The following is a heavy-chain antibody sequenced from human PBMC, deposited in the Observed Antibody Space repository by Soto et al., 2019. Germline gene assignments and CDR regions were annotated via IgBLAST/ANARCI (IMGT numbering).Heavy chain of an antibody. D-gene: IGHD3-16*01. CDR2: IKHSGST. CDR1: GGSFSGYY. V-gene: IGHV4-34*01. Sequence: SETLSLTCAVYGGSFSGYYWSWIRQPPGKGLEWIGEIKHSGSTNYNPSLKSRVTISVDTSKNQFSLKLSSVTAADTAVYYCASGRFGTAGYMDVWGKGTTVTVSS. J-gene: IGHJ6*03. CDR3: ASGRFGTAGYMDV.